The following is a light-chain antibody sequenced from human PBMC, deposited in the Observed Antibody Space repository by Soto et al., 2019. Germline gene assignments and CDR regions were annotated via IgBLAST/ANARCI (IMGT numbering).Light chain of an antibody. CDR3: QQYNSYWT. Sequence: DIQMTQSPSTLSASVGDRVNITCRASQSISSWLAWYQQKPGKAPKLLIYKASSLESGVPSRFSGSGSGTEFTLTISSLQHDDFATYYCQQYNSYWTFGQGTKVEI. V-gene: IGKV1-5*03. CDR1: QSISSW. J-gene: IGKJ1*01. CDR2: KAS.